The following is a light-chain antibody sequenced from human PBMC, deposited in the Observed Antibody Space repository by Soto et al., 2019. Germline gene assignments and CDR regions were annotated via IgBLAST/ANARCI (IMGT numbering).Light chain of an antibody. Sequence: QSVLTQPPSASGTPGQRVTISCSGSSSNIGSNTVNWYQQLPGTAPKLRIYSNNQRPSGVPDRFSGSKSGTSASLAISGHQSEDEADYYCAAWDDSLNGHVVFGGGTKLTVL. V-gene: IGLV1-44*01. CDR1: SSNIGSNT. CDR2: SNN. CDR3: AAWDDSLNGHVV. J-gene: IGLJ2*01.